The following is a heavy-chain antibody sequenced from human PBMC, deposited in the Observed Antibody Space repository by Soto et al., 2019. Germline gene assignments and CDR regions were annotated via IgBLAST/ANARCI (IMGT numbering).Heavy chain of an antibody. CDR2: IIPIFGTA. Sequence: QAQLEQSGGEVKKPGSSVKVSCKASRVAFSKFIVTWVRQAPVLGLEWVGGIIPIFGTANYAQKFQGRVTITADESKSTSYMEVNNLRSEDTAVYYCAKVRYSSPMSYYDGMDVWGQETTVTVSS. V-gene: IGHV1-69*01. CDR3: AKVRYSSPMSYYDGMDV. D-gene: IGHD6-19*01. CDR1: RVAFSKFI. J-gene: IGHJ6*02.